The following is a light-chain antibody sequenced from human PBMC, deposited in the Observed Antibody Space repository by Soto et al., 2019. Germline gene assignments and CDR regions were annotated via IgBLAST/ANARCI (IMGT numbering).Light chain of an antibody. Sequence: QSVLTQPPSASGTPGQRVTISCSGSSSNIGSNYVYWYQQLPGTAPKLLIYGNSNRPSGVPDRFSGSKSGTSASLAITGLQAEDEADYYCQSYDSSLSGFYVFGTGTKLTVL. CDR1: SSNIGSNY. J-gene: IGLJ1*01. CDR2: GNS. V-gene: IGLV1-40*01. CDR3: QSYDSSLSGFYV.